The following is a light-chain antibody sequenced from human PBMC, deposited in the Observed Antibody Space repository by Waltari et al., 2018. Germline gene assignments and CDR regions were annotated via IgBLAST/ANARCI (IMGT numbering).Light chain of an antibody. J-gene: IGKJ1*01. CDR1: QNIYNW. V-gene: IGKV1-5*01. Sequence: DTQMTQSPSTLSAYVGDRVTITCRASQNIYNWLAWYQQKPGEAPEGLIYDASSLRSGVPSSFSGSGSGTEFTLTISSLQPGDFATYYCQQYHGDSPTFGQGTRVEIK. CDR2: DAS. CDR3: QQYHGDSPT.